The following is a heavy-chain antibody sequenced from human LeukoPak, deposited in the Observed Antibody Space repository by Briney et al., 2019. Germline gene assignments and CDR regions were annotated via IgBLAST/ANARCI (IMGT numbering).Heavy chain of an antibody. D-gene: IGHD5-12*01. Sequence: PGWSLRLSCGVSGFTFSSYWMSWVRRAPGKGLEWVANIKQDGSEKYYVDSVKGRFTISRDNAKNSLYLQMNSLRAEDTAVYYCARDLATLALDFWGQGTLVTVSS. CDR1: GFTFSSYW. V-gene: IGHV3-7*04. CDR3: ARDLATLALDF. CDR2: IKQDGSEK. J-gene: IGHJ4*02.